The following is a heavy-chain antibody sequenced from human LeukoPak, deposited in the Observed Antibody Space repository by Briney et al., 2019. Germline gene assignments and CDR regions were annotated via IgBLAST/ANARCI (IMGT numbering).Heavy chain of an antibody. J-gene: IGHJ4*02. CDR3: ARVADSSSWYDY. V-gene: IGHV3-48*03. CDR1: GFTFSSYE. CDR2: ISSSGSTI. Sequence: GGSLRLSCAGSGFTFSSYEMNWVRQAPGKGLEWVSYISSSGSTIYYADSVKGRFTISRANAKNSLYLQMNSLRAEDTAVYYCARVADSSSWYDYWGQGTLVTVSS. D-gene: IGHD6-13*01.